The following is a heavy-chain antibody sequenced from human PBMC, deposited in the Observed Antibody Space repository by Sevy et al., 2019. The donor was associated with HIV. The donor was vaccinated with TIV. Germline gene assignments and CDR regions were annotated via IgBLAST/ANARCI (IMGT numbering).Heavy chain of an antibody. CDR1: GFTFSSYW. CDR2: IKQDGSEK. Sequence: GGSLRLSCAASGFTFSSYWMRWVRQAPGKGLEWVDNIKQDGSEKYYVDSVNGRFTISRDNAKNSLYLQMNSLRAEDTAVYYCARDSDSKAAAGRDYWGPGTLLTVSS. J-gene: IGHJ4*02. D-gene: IGHD6-13*01. CDR3: ARDSDSKAAAGRDY. V-gene: IGHV3-7*01.